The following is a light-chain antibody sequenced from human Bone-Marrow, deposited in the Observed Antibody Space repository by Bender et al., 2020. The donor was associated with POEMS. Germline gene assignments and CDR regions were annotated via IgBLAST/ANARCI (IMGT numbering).Light chain of an antibody. V-gene: IGLV1-44*01. J-gene: IGLJ3*02. CDR1: SSNIGTNP. Sequence: QSVLPQPPSASGTPGQRVTISCSGSSSNIGTNPVNWYQQLPGTAPKLPIYINNQRPSGVPDRFSGSKSGTSASLAISGLQSEDEADYYCAAWEDSLNGWVFGGGTKLTVL. CDR3: AAWEDSLNGWV. CDR2: INN.